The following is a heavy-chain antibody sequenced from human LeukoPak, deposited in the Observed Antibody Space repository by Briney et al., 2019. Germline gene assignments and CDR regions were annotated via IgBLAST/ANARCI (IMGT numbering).Heavy chain of an antibody. J-gene: IGHJ1*01. CDR2: IIPIFGTA. D-gene: IGHD6-19*01. CDR3: ARGGVAGTSSYFQH. CDR1: GGTFSIYA. V-gene: IGHV1-69*13. Sequence: GASVKVSCKASGGTFSIYAISWVRQAPGQGLEWMGGIIPIFGTANYAQKFQGRVTITADESTSTAYMELSSLRSEDTAVYYCARGGVAGTSSYFQHWGQGTLVTVSS.